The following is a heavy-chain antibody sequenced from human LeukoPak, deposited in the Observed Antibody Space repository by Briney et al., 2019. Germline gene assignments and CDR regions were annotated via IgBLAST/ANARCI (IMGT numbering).Heavy chain of an antibody. V-gene: IGHV3-23*01. CDR1: GFTFSSYA. CDR2: ISGSGGST. Sequence: PGGSLRLSCAASGFTFSSYAMSWVRQAPGKGLEWVSAISGSGGSTYYADFVKGRFTISRDNSKNTLYLQMNSLRAEDTAVYYCAKAPVYGKNYYYYYYMDVWGKGTTVIVSS. J-gene: IGHJ6*03. D-gene: IGHD3-10*01. CDR3: AKAPVYGKNYYYYYYMDV.